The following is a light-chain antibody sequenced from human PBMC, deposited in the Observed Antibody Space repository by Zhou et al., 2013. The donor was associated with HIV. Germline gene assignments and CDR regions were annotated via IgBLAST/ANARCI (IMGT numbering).Light chain of an antibody. CDR2: KAS. CDR3: QQYNTYSRD. CDR1: QSISSW. J-gene: IGKJ1*01. V-gene: IGKV1-5*03. Sequence: DIQMTQSPSTLSASVGDRVTXTCRASQSISSWLAWYQQKPGKAPKLLIYKASSLESGVPSRFSGTGSGTEFTLTISSLQPDDFATYYCQQYNTYSRDFGQGTRVEIK.